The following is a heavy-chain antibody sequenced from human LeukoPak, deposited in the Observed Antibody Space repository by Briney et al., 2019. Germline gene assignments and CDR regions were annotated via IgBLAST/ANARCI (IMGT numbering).Heavy chain of an antibody. CDR3: ARDQYYDSSGYPGYFDY. CDR2: IYYSGST. CDR1: GGSVNSGSYY. Sequence: PSETLSLTCTVSGGSVNSGSYYWSWIRQHPGKGLEWIGYIYYSGSTYYNPSLKSRVTISVDTSKNQFSLKLSSVTAADTAVYYCARDQYYDSSGYPGYFDYWGQGTLVTVSS. D-gene: IGHD3-22*01. V-gene: IGHV4-31*03. J-gene: IGHJ4*02.